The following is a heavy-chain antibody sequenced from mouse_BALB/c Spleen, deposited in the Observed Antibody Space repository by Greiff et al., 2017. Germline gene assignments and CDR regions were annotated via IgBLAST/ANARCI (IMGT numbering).Heavy chain of an antibody. CDR1: GYTFTDYA. V-gene: IGHV1S137*01. CDR2: ISTYYGDA. Sequence: VQLQQSGAELVRPGVSVKISCKGSGYTFTDYAMHWVKQSHAKSLEWIGVISTYYGDASYNQKFKGKATMTVDKSSSTAYMELARLTSEDSAIYYCARSRGSSPFAYWGQGTLVTVSA. J-gene: IGHJ3*01. CDR3: ARSRGSSPFAY. D-gene: IGHD1-1*01.